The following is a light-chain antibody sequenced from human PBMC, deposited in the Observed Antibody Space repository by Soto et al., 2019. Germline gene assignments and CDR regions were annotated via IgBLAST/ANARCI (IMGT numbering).Light chain of an antibody. V-gene: IGKV3D-15*01. CDR1: QYINTR. J-gene: IGKJ1*01. CDR3: QQYNNWPWT. Sequence: EIVLPQSPATLSSFPGDSVTLSCRASQYINTRLAWYQHRPGQAPRLLIYQTSIRAAGIPARFSASGTGTDFTLTISSLQSEDVAVDYGQQYNNWPWTFGQGTKVDIK. CDR2: QTS.